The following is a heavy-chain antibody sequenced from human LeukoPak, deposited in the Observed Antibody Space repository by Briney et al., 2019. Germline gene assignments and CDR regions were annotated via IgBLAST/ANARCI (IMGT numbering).Heavy chain of an antibody. D-gene: IGHD3-3*01. J-gene: IGHJ4*02. CDR1: GGSISSNNYY. Sequence: NSSETLSLTCTASGGSISSNNYYWGWIRQPPGKGLEWIGSIYYGGYTYYNPSLKSRVTISVDTSKNQFSLKLSSVTAADTAIYYCQSRFLEWLLDYWGQGTLVTVSP. CDR2: IYYGGYT. V-gene: IGHV4-39*01. CDR3: QSRFLEWLLDY.